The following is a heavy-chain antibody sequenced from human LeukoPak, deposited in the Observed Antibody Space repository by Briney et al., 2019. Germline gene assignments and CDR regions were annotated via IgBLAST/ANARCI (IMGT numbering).Heavy chain of an antibody. Sequence: ASVKVSCKASGYTFTSYGISWVRQAPGQGLEWMGWISAYNGNTNYAQKLQGRVTMTTDTSTSTAYMELRSLRSDDTAVYYCARVVYTVVTGLFDYWGQGTLVTVSS. V-gene: IGHV1-18*01. CDR3: ARVVYTVVTGLFDY. J-gene: IGHJ4*02. CDR2: ISAYNGNT. D-gene: IGHD4-23*01. CDR1: GYTFTSYG.